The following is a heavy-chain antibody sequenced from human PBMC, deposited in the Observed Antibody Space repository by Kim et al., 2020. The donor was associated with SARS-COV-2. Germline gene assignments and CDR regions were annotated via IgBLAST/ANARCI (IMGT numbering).Heavy chain of an antibody. CDR3: ARSSRDGYNHFDY. V-gene: IGHV4-59*01. Sequence: STPSLKSRVTISVDTSKNQFSLKLSSVTAADTAVYYCARSSRDGYNHFDYWGQGTLVTVSS. D-gene: IGHD5-12*01. J-gene: IGHJ4*02.